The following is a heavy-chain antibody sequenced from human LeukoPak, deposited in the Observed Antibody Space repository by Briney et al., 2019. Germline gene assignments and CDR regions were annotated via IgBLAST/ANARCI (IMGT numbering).Heavy chain of an antibody. D-gene: IGHD3-10*01. CDR2: IIPIFGTA. CDR1: GGTFSSYA. J-gene: IGHJ6*03. V-gene: IGHV1-69*13. CDR3: ARAYGSGRDSYYYYYMDV. Sequence: SVKISCKASGGTFSSYAISWVRQAPGQGLEWMGGIIPIFGTANYAQKFQGRVTITADESTSTAYMELSSLRSEDTAVYYCARAYGSGRDSYYYYYMDVWGKGTTVTVSS.